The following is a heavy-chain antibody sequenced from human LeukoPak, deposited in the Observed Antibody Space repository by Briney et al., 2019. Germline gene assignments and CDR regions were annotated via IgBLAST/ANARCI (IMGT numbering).Heavy chain of an antibody. D-gene: IGHD3-22*01. J-gene: IGHJ4*02. CDR3: AREGVSTVTMILVVISFDY. V-gene: IGHV3-48*04. CDR1: GFTFSSYS. CDR2: IIGSSNTK. Sequence: GGSLRLSCAASGFTFSSYSMNWVRQAPGKGLEWVSYIIGSSNTKYYADSVKGRFTISRDNAKNSLYLQMNSLRAEDTAVYYCAREGVSTVTMILVVISFDYWGQGTLVTVSS.